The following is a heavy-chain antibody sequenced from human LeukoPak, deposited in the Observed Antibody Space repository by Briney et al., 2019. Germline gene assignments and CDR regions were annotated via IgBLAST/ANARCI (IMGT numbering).Heavy chain of an antibody. CDR1: GFTFSNVW. CDR3: AKARGYDSSGPKDH. Sequence: GGSLRLSCAASGFTFSNVWMNWVRQAPGKGLEWVGRIRSKTHGEAIDYAAPVRGRFTISRDDSKNTLYLQMNSLRAEDTAVYYCAKARGYDSSGPKDHWGQGTLVTVSS. J-gene: IGHJ4*02. V-gene: IGHV3-15*07. D-gene: IGHD3-22*01. CDR2: IRSKTHGEAI.